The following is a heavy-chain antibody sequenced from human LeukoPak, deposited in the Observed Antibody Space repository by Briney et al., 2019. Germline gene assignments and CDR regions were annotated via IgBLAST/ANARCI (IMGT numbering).Heavy chain of an antibody. J-gene: IGHJ5*02. CDR1: GFTFGSYW. D-gene: IGHD2-2*02. CDR2: IKKDGSEK. Sequence: GGSLRLSCAASGFTFGSYWMSWVRLTPGKGLEWVANIKKDGSEKYYMDSVKGRFTISRDNSKNTVFLQMNSLRAEDTAIYYCAKVRCGATTCYKGWFDPWGQGTLVTVSS. CDR3: AKVRCGATTCYKGWFDP. V-gene: IGHV3-7*05.